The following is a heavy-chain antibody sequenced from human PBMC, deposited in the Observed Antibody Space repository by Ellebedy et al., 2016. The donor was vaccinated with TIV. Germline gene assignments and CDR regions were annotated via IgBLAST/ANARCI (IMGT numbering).Heavy chain of an antibody. Sequence: AASVKVSCKASGYTFTSYYMHWVRQAPGQGLEWMGIINPSGGSTSYAQKFQGRVTMTRDTSTSTVYMELSSLRSEDTAVYYCARDGSVPAAKGSYGYWGQGTLVTVSS. CDR3: ARDGSVPAAKGSYGY. CDR1: GYTFTSYY. CDR2: INPSGGST. V-gene: IGHV1-46*01. J-gene: IGHJ4*02. D-gene: IGHD2-2*01.